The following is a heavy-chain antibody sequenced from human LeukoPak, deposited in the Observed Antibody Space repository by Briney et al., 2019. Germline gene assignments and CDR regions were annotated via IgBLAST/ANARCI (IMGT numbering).Heavy chain of an antibody. CDR3: ASEALKSYSSSCIDY. D-gene: IGHD6-13*01. CDR2: IYYSGST. Sequence: SETLSLTCTVSGGSISSSSYYWGWIRQPPGKGLEWIGSIYYSGSTYYNPSLKSRVTISVDTSKNQFSLKLSSVTAADTAVYYCASEALKSYSSSCIDYWGQGTLVTVSS. J-gene: IGHJ4*02. V-gene: IGHV4-39*07. CDR1: GGSISSSSYY.